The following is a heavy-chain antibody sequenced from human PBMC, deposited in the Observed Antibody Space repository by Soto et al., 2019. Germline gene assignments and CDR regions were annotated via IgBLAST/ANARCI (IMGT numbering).Heavy chain of an antibody. V-gene: IGHV3-23*01. D-gene: IGHD3-16*01. J-gene: IGHJ6*02. Sequence: EVQLLESGGGLVQPGGSLRLSCAASGFTFSSYAMSWVRQAPGKGLEWVSAISGSGGSTYYADSVKGRFTISRDNSKNTLYLQMNSLRAEDTAVYYCAKDILISKYYYYGMDVWGQGTTVTVSS. CDR1: GFTFSSYA. CDR2: ISGSGGST. CDR3: AKDILISKYYYYGMDV.